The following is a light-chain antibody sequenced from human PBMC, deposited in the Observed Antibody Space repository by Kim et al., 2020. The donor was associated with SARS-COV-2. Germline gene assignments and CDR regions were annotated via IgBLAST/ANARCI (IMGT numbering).Light chain of an antibody. V-gene: IGKV1-5*03. Sequence: DIQTTQSPSTLSASVGDRVTITCRASQSISSWLAWYQQKPGKAPKLLIYKASSLESGVPSRFSGSGSGTEFTLTISSLQPDDFATYYCQQYNSYPYTFGQGTKLEI. CDR2: KAS. J-gene: IGKJ2*01. CDR1: QSISSW. CDR3: QQYNSYPYT.